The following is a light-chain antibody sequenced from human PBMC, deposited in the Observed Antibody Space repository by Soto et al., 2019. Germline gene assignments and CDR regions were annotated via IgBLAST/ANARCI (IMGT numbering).Light chain of an antibody. CDR1: SSNIGSNT. CDR3: AAWDDSLNGTV. V-gene: IGLV1-44*01. CDR2: SNN. Sequence: QSVLTQPPSASGNPGQRVTISCSGSSSNIGSNTVNWYQQIPGTAPKLLIYSNNQRPSGVPDRFSGSKSGTSASLAISGLQSEDEADYYCAAWDDSLNGTVFGGGTKLTVL. J-gene: IGLJ2*01.